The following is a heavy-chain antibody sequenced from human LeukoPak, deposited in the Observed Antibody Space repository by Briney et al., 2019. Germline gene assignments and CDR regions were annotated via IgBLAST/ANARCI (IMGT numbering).Heavy chain of an antibody. Sequence: GGSLRLSCAASEFTFSSYAMHWVRQAPGKGLEWVAVISFDGSNKYYADSVKGRFTTSRDNSKNTLYLQMNSLRAEDTAVYYCARDAYSSSSSSYYYYYYMDVWGKGTTVTVSS. J-gene: IGHJ6*03. CDR1: EFTFSSYA. CDR3: ARDAYSSSSSSYYYYYYMDV. V-gene: IGHV3-30-3*01. D-gene: IGHD6-6*01. CDR2: ISFDGSNK.